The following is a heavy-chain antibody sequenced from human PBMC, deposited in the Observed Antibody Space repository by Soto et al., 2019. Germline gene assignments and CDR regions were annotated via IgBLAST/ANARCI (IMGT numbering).Heavy chain of an antibody. Sequence: PGGSLRLSCAASGFTFSSYSMNWVRQAPGKGLEWVSSISSSSSYIYYADSVKGRFTISRDNAKNSLYLQMNSLRAEYTAVYYCARRGAAGFNDAFEIWGQGTMVTVSS. CDR1: GFTFSSYS. CDR2: ISSSSSYI. J-gene: IGHJ3*02. CDR3: ARRGAAGFNDAFEI. V-gene: IGHV3-21*01. D-gene: IGHD6-13*01.